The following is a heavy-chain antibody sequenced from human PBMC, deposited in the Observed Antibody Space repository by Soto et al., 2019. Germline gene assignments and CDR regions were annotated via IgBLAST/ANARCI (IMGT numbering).Heavy chain of an antibody. Sequence: QLQLQESGPGLVKPSETLSLICTVSGGSISSSTYYWGWIRQPPGKGLEWIGSIYYSGSTYYNPSRKSRLTIYVDTSRNQFSRKLSSVTAADTAVYYCARHRAVAGPDYYFDSWGQGALVTVSS. J-gene: IGHJ4*02. CDR1: GGSISSSTYY. V-gene: IGHV4-39*01. CDR2: IYYSGST. CDR3: ARHRAVAGPDYYFDS. D-gene: IGHD6-19*01.